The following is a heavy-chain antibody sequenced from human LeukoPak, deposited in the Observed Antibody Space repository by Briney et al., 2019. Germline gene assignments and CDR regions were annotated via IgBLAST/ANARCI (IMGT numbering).Heavy chain of an antibody. V-gene: IGHV3-9*01. J-gene: IGHJ4*02. CDR3: TRLGIRGVSGDY. CDR2: ISWNSDII. D-gene: IGHD3-10*01. Sequence: GGSLRLSCAASGFIFNDYAMHWVRQAPGKGLEWVSGISWNSDIIDYADSVKGRFTISRDNAKNSLYLQINSLRAEDTALYYCTRLGIRGVSGDYWGRGTLVTVSS. CDR1: GFIFNDYA.